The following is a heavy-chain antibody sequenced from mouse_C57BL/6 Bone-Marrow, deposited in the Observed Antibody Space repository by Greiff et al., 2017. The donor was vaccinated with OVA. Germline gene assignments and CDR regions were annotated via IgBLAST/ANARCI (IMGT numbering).Heavy chain of an antibody. J-gene: IGHJ4*01. Sequence: VHLVESGAELVRPGASVKLSCKASGYTFTDYEMHCVKQTPVHGLEWIGAIDPETCGTAYNQKFKGKATLTADKSSSTAYMELRSLTSEDSAVYYCTREVYYYGSSPFYAMDYWGQGTSVTVSS. V-gene: IGHV1-23*01. CDR3: TREVYYYGSSPFYAMDY. D-gene: IGHD1-1*01. CDR2: IDPETCGT. CDR1: GYTFTDYE.